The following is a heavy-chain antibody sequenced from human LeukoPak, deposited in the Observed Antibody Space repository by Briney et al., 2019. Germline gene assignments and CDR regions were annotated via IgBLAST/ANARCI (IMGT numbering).Heavy chain of an antibody. V-gene: IGHV4-4*07. J-gene: IGHJ4*02. D-gene: IGHD3-10*01. CDR1: GGSISSYY. CDR2: IYTSGST. CDR3: ARGPLLWFGEFQYGGYDY. Sequence: SETLSLTCTVSGGSISSYYWSWIPQPVGKGLEWIGRIYTSGSTNYNPSLKNRVTMSVDTSKNQFSLKLSSVTAADTAVYYCARGPLLWFGEFQYGGYDYWGQGTLVTVSS.